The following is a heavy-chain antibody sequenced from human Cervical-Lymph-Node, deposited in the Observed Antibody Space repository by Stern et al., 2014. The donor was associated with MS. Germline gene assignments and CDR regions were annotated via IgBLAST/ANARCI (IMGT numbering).Heavy chain of an antibody. CDR1: GFTFSRYW. D-gene: IGHD6-19*01. CDR2: INSDGIA. Sequence: VQLVESGGGLVQPGGSLRLSCAASGFTFSRYWMHWVRQAPGKGLVWVSRINSDGIAYYADSVKGRFTISRDNAKNTLYLQMNSLRAEDTAVYYCATTPRLVVDWGQGTLVTVSS. V-gene: IGHV3-74*02. CDR3: ATTPRLVVD. J-gene: IGHJ4*02.